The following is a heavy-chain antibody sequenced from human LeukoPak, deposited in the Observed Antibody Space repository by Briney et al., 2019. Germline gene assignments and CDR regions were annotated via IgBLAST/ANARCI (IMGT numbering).Heavy chain of an antibody. Sequence: GGSLRLSCAASGFTFSNYGMYWVRQAPGKGLEWVSGLSGSGDITYYTDSVKGRFTISRDNSKNTLYLEMNNLRADDTALYYSAKRGNAISFFDPWGQGTLVTVSS. J-gene: IGHJ5*02. CDR2: LSGSGDIT. CDR1: GFTFSNYG. CDR3: AKRGNAISFFDP. D-gene: IGHD2/OR15-2a*01. V-gene: IGHV3-23*01.